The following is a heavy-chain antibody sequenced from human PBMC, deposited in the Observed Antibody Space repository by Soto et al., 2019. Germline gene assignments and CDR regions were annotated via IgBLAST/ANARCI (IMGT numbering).Heavy chain of an antibody. V-gene: IGHV1-69*12. CDR1: GGTFSSYA. CDR3: ASHLRWYEPPRL. J-gene: IGHJ4*02. Sequence: QVQLVQSGAEVKKPGSSVKVSCKASGGTFSSYAISWVRQDPGQGLEWMGGIIPIFGTANYAQRFQGRVTITANESTSTAYMELSSLRSEDTAVYYCASHLRWYEPPRLWGQGTLVTVSS. CDR2: IIPIFGTA. D-gene: IGHD4-17*01.